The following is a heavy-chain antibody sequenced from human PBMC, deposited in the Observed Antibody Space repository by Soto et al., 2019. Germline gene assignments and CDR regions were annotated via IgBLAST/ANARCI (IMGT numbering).Heavy chain of an antibody. CDR1: GDSITSSPYY. CDR3: ARSGGTNSWYGVFDF. CDR2: VYFRGNS. V-gene: IGHV4-30-4*01. Sequence: QVQLQQSGPGLVKPSQTLSVTCTVSGDSITSSPYYWSWVRQLPGRVLGWIGYVYFRGNSYYNPSRKSRVTISLDCSNNQFSLELYSVTAADTALYFCARSGGTNSWYGVFDFSGQGTLVNVSS. J-gene: IGHJ4*02. D-gene: IGHD1-7*01.